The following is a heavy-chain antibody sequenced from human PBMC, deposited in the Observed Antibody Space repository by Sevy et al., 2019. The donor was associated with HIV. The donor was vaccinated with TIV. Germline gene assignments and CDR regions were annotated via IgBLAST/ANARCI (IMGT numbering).Heavy chain of an antibody. CDR2: IYYSGST. D-gene: IGHD3-10*02. CDR1: GGSISSSSYY. Sequence: SETLSLTCTVSGGSISSSSYYWGWIRQPPGKGLEWIGSIYYSGSTYYNPSLKSRVTISVDTSKNQFSLKLSSVTAADTAVYYCGRHSMLTYFDYWGQGTLVTVSS. J-gene: IGHJ4*02. CDR3: GRHSMLTYFDY. V-gene: IGHV4-39*01.